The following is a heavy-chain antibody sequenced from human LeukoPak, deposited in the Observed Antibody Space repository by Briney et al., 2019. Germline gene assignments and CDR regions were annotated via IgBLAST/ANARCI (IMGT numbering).Heavy chain of an antibody. D-gene: IGHD3-3*01. J-gene: IGHJ4*02. CDR3: ANCPSSYLEWLLATDY. CDR2: ISGSGGST. V-gene: IGHV3-23*01. CDR1: GFTFSSYA. Sequence: GGPLRLSCAASGFTFSSYAMSWVRQAPGKGLEWVSAISGSGGSTYYADSVKGRFTISRDNSKNTLYLQMNSLRAEDTAVYYCANCPSSYLEWLLATDYWGQGTLVTVSS.